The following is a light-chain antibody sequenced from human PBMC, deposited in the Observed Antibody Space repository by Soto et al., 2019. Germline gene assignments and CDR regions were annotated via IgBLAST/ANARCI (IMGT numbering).Light chain of an antibody. CDR3: SSYRSSGTLVV. V-gene: IGLV2-14*01. Sequence: QSALTQPASVSGSPGQSITISCTGTSSDVGGSKYVSWYQQYPGKAPKVIIYEVSYRPSGVSNRFSGSKSGNTASLTISGLHGEDEADFYCSSYRSSGTLVVFGSGTKLTVL. CDR2: EVS. J-gene: IGLJ1*01. CDR1: SSDVGGSKY.